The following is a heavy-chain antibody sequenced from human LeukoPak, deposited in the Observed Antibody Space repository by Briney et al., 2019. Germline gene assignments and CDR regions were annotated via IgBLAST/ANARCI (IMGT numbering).Heavy chain of an antibody. D-gene: IGHD3-22*01. CDR1: GFTFSSYW. CDR3: ARTRITMIVGLASRFDY. J-gene: IGHJ4*02. V-gene: IGHV3-7*01. Sequence: GGSLRLSCAASGFTFSSYWMSWVRQAPGKGLEWVANIKQDGSEKYFVDSVKGRFTISRDNAKNSLYLQMNSLRAEDTAVYYCARTRITMIVGLASRFDYWGQGTLVTVSS. CDR2: IKQDGSEK.